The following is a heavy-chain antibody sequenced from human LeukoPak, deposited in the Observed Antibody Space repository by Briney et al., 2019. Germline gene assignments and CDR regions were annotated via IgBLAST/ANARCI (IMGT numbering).Heavy chain of an antibody. D-gene: IGHD1-26*01. V-gene: IGHV1-58*02. Sequence: SVKVSCKASGFTFSNSAIQWVRQARGQRLEWIGWIIVGSGRTHYAQNLQERLTITRDMSTNTAYMELSSLRSEDTAVYYCAAELYSGTYGRCCSFAFWGQGTPVTVSS. J-gene: IGHJ4*02. CDR1: GFTFSNSA. CDR3: AAELYSGTYGRCCSFAF. CDR2: IIVGSGRT.